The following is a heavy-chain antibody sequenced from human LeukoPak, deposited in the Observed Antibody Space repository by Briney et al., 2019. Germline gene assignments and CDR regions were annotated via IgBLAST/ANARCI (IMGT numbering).Heavy chain of an antibody. V-gene: IGHV4-31*03. J-gene: IGHJ5*02. CDR1: GGSISSGGFY. CDR2: IYYSGTT. D-gene: IGHD6-13*01. Sequence: SQTLSLTCTVSGGSISSGGFYWSWIRQHSGKGLEWIGYIYYSGTTHYNPSLKSRVTISVDTSKDQFSLKLTSVTAADTAVYFCARASTAAAGTVWFDPWGQGTLVTVSS. CDR3: ARASTAAAGTVWFDP.